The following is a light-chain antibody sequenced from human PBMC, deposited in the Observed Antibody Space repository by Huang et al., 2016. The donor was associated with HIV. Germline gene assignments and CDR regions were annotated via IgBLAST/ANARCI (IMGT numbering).Light chain of an antibody. CDR3: QQLHTYPIT. Sequence: AVQLTQSPSSLSASVGDTVIISCRASQDIGTSLAWYQQRTGRAPKLLISAASTWQTGVPSRFSGESAGTYFTLFITNLQPEDCATYYCQQLHTYPITFGQGTRLDMK. V-gene: IGKV1-13*02. CDR1: QDIGTS. CDR2: AAS. J-gene: IGKJ5*01.